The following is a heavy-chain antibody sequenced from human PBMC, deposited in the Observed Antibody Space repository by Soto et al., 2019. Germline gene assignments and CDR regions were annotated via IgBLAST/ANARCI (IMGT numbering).Heavy chain of an antibody. CDR1: GGTFRTTA. J-gene: IGHJ6*02. V-gene: IGHV1-69*01. Sequence: QVHLVQSGAEVKKPGSSVKVSCKISGGTFRTTAISWVRQAPGQGLEWMGEITPVFGTPDYAQKFQDRITITADESTSTVYMDLSSLRSEDTAVYYCARGGLVITDFYYGLDVWGQGTTVTVSS. D-gene: IGHD3-9*01. CDR3: ARGGLVITDFYYGLDV. CDR2: ITPVFGTP.